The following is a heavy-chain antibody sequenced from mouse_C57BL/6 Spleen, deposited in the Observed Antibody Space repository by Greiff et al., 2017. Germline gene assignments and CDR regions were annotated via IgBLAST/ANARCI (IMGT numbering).Heavy chain of an antibody. Sequence: QVQLQQPGAELVKPGASVKMSCKASGYTFTSYWITWVKQRPGQGLEWIGDIYPGSGSTNYNEKFKSKATLTVDTSSSTAYMQLSSLTSEDSAVYYCASGTLYDYDRYFDVWGTGTTVTVSS. D-gene: IGHD2-4*01. J-gene: IGHJ1*03. CDR1: GYTFTSYW. CDR2: IYPGSGST. V-gene: IGHV1-55*01. CDR3: ASGTLYDYDRYFDV.